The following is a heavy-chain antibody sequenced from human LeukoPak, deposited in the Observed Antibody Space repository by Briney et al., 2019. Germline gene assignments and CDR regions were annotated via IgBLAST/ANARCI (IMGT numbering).Heavy chain of an antibody. CDR2: MNPNSGNT. V-gene: IGHV1-8*01. D-gene: IGHD6-19*01. CDR3: ARGRTVAGTRANALHY. J-gene: IGHJ4*02. Sequence: GASVKVSCKASGYTFTSYDINWVRQATGQGLEWMGWMNPNSGNTGYAQKFQGRVTMTRNTSISTAYMELSSLRSEDTAVCYCARGRTVAGTRANALHYWGQGTLVTVSS. CDR1: GYTFTSYD.